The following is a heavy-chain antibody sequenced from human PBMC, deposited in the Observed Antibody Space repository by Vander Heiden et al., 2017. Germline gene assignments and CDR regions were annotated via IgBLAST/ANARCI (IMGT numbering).Heavy chain of an antibody. D-gene: IGHD1-26*01. CDR3: ARGRVGALVDY. CDR1: GFTSSDHY. CDR2: SRNKARSYTT. J-gene: IGHJ4*02. Sequence: EVQLVESGGGLVQPGGSLRLSCAASGFTSSDHYMDWVRQAPGKGLEWVGRSRNKARSYTTEYATSVKGRFTISRDDSKNSLYLQMNSLKTEDTAVYYCARGRVGALVDYWGQGTLVTVSS. V-gene: IGHV3-72*01.